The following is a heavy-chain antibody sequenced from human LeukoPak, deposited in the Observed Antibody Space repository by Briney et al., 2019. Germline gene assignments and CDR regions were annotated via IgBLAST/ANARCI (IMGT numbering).Heavy chain of an antibody. CDR3: ARGTNCTNGVCYNWFDP. J-gene: IGHJ5*02. CDR2: IIPIFGTA. D-gene: IGHD2-8*01. V-gene: IGHV1-69*05. CDR1: GGTFSSYA. Sequence: GSSVEVSCKASGGTFSSYAISWVRQAPGQGLEWMGGIIPIFGTANYAQKFQGRVTITTDESTSTAYMELSSLRSEDTAVYYCARGTNCTNGVCYNWFDPWGQGTLVTVSS.